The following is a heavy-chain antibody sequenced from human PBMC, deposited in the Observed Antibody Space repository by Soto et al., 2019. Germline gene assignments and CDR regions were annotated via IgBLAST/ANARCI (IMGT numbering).Heavy chain of an antibody. CDR1: GGTFSSYA. Sequence: SVKVSCKASGGTFSSYAISWVRQAPGQGLEWMGGIIPIFGTANYAQKFQGRVTITADKSTSTAYMELSSLRSEDTAVHYCARAYRVYYDSSGYYLPWAYGMDVWRQGTTVTVSS. D-gene: IGHD3-22*01. CDR2: IIPIFGTA. J-gene: IGHJ6*02. V-gene: IGHV1-69*06. CDR3: ARAYRVYYDSSGYYLPWAYGMDV.